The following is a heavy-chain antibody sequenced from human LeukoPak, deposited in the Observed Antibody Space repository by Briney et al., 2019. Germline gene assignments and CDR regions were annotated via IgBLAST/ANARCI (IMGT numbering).Heavy chain of an antibody. CDR2: IIPIFGTA. Sequence: SVKVSCKASGGTFSGYAISWVRQAPGQGLEWMGGIIPIFGTANYAQKFQGRVTITADESTSTAYMELSSLRSEDTAVYYCARDVRPCGSCSNWFDPWGQGTLVTVSS. V-gene: IGHV1-69*13. CDR3: ARDVRPCGSCSNWFDP. D-gene: IGHD2-15*01. J-gene: IGHJ5*02. CDR1: GGTFSGYA.